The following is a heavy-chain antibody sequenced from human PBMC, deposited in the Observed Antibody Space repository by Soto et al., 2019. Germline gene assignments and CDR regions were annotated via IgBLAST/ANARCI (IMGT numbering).Heavy chain of an antibody. D-gene: IGHD3-16*01. CDR1: GGTFSSYA. V-gene: IGHV1-69*13. CDR2: IIPIFGTA. J-gene: IGHJ4*02. CDR3: ARTDYLFSTLTYYFDY. Sequence: SVKVSCKASGGTFSSYAISWVRQAPGQGLEWMGGIIPIFGTANYAQKFQGRVTITAGESTSTAYMELSSLRSEDTAMYYCARTDYLFSTLTYYFDYWGQGTLVTVSA.